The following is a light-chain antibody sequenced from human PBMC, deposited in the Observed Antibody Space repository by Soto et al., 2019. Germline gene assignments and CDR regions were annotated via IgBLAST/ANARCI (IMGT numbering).Light chain of an antibody. CDR2: SNN. CDR3: AAWDDSMNGVV. V-gene: IGLV1-44*01. J-gene: IGLJ2*01. CDR1: SSNIGSNY. Sequence: QPVLTQPPSASGTPGQRVTISCSGSSSNIGSNYVYWYQQLPGTAPKLLIYSNNQRPSGVPDRFSGSKPGTSASLAISGLQSEDEDDYYCAAWDDSMNGVVFGGETKLTV.